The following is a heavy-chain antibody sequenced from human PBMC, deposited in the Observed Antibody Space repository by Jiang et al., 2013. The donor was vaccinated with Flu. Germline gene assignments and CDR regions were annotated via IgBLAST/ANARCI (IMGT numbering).Heavy chain of an antibody. J-gene: IGHJ3*02. D-gene: IGHD3-22*01. CDR3: ARDLRLFHAFRI. V-gene: IGHV4-61*01. CDR1: GGSVNSGSYY. Sequence: SGPGLVKPSETLSLTCTVSGGSVNSGSYYWSWVRQPPGKGLEWIGYVYYSGNTNYNPSLKSRATISLDTSKNQFSLQLTSVTAVDTAVYYCARDLRLFHAFRIWGQGTMVTVSS. CDR2: VYYSGNT.